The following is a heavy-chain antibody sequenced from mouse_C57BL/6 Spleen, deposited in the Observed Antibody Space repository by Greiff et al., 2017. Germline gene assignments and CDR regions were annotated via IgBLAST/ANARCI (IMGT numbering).Heavy chain of an antibody. V-gene: IGHV3-6*01. Sequence: EVQLQESGPGLVKPSQSLSLTCSVTGYSITSGYYWNWIRQFPGNKLEWMGYISYDGSNNYNPSLKNRISITRDTSKNQFFLKLNSVTTEDTATYYCARDDYSYFDVWGTGTTVTVSS. CDR1: GYSITSGYY. D-gene: IGHD2-4*01. J-gene: IGHJ1*03. CDR2: ISYDGSN. CDR3: ARDDYSYFDV.